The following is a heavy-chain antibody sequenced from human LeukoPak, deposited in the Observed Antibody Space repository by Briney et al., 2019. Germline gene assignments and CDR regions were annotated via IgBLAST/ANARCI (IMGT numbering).Heavy chain of an antibody. CDR3: AKGEAAAGTRRLDY. D-gene: IGHD6-13*01. V-gene: IGHV3-23*01. CDR1: GFTFSNYA. J-gene: IGHJ4*02. CDR2: ISPSGDNT. Sequence: TGGSLRLSCAASGFTFSNYAMNWVRQAPGKGLEWVSTISPSGDNTYYADSVKGRFTISRDNSKNTMYLQINSLRAEDTALYYCAKGEAAAGTRRLDYWGQGTRVSVSS.